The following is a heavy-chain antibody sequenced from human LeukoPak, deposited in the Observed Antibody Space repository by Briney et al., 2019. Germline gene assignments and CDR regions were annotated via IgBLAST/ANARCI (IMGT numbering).Heavy chain of an antibody. CDR3: ARDRSSLPYYYYGMDV. CDR2: ISAYNGNT. J-gene: IGHJ6*02. V-gene: IGHV1-18*01. Sequence: ASEKVSCKASGYTFTSYGISWVRQAPGQGLEWMGWISAYNGNTNSAQKLQGRVTMTTDTSTSTAYMELRSLRSDDTAVYYCARDRSSLPYYYYGMDVWGQGTTVTVSS. CDR1: GYTFTSYG. D-gene: IGHD6-13*01.